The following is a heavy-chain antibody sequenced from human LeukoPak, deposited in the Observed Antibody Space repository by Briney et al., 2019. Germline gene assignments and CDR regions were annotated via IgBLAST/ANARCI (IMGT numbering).Heavy chain of an antibody. V-gene: IGHV1-69*13. Sequence: SVKVSCKASGGTFSSYAISWVRQAPGQGLEWMGGIIPIFGTANYALKFQGRVTITADESTSTAYMELSSLRSEDTAVYYCRILYGGPYYFDYWGQGTLVTVSS. CDR2: IIPIFGTA. CDR3: RILYGGPYYFDY. CDR1: GGTFSSYA. J-gene: IGHJ4*02. D-gene: IGHD4-23*01.